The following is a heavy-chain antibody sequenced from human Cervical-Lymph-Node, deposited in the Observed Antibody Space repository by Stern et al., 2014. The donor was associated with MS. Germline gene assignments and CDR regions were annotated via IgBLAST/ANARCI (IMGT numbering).Heavy chain of an antibody. CDR3: ARGWSYDILTAYSY. J-gene: IGHJ4*02. CDR2: IIPIFGKP. V-gene: IGHV1-69*01. CDR1: GGTFSNYA. D-gene: IGHD3-9*01. Sequence: MQLVESGAEVKKPGSSVKVSCKASGGTFSNYAISWVRQAPGQGLEWVGGIIPIFGKPNYAQTFQGRVTITADESTSTAYMDLSSLRSEDTAVYYCARGWSYDILTAYSYWGQGTLVTVSS.